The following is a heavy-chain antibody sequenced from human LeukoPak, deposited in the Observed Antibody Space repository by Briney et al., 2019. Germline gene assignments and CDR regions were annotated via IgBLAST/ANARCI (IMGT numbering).Heavy chain of an antibody. V-gene: IGHV3-23*01. D-gene: IGHD6-13*01. Sequence: GGSLRLSCAASGFTFSSYAMSWVRQAPGKGLEWVPAISGSGGSTYYADSVKGRFTISRDNSKNTLHLQMNSLRAEDTAVYYCAPLIAAAGTGLDYWGQGTLVTVSS. J-gene: IGHJ4*02. CDR3: APLIAAAGTGLDY. CDR1: GFTFSSYA. CDR2: ISGSGGST.